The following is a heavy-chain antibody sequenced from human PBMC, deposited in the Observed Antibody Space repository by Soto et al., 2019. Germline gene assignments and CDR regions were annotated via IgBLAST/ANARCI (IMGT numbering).Heavy chain of an antibody. CDR2: ISLYSDGT. Sequence: ASVKVSCKTSGYTFSNYGITWVRQAPGQPLEWLGWISLYSDGTNYAQKFQGRVFMTTDTSTTTAYMELRSLRSDDTAVYYCARVVPGAEAWFGPWGQGTLVTVSS. V-gene: IGHV1-18*01. D-gene: IGHD2-2*01. CDR3: ARVVPGAEAWFGP. CDR1: GYTFSNYG. J-gene: IGHJ5*02.